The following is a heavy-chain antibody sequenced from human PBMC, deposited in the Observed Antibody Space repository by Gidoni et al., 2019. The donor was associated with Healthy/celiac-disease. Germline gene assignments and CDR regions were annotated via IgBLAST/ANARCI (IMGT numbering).Heavy chain of an antibody. CDR3: ARTTYYYDSSGYFLFDY. Sequence: EVQLVESGGGLVQPGGSLRLSCAASGGTFSSYSMNWVRQAPGKGLEWVSYISSSSSTIYYADSVKGRFTISRDNAKNSLYLQMNSLRAEDTAVYYCARTTYYYDSSGYFLFDYWGQGTLVTVSS. D-gene: IGHD3-22*01. V-gene: IGHV3-48*01. J-gene: IGHJ4*02. CDR2: ISSSSSTI. CDR1: GGTFSSYS.